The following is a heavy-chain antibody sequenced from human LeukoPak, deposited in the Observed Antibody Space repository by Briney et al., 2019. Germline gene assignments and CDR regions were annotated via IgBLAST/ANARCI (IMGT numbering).Heavy chain of an antibody. D-gene: IGHD3-16*01. CDR1: GFTFSSYA. Sequence: GGSLRLSCAASGFTFSSYAMSWVRQAPGKGLEWVSAISGSRSYTYYADSVKGRFTISRDNSKNTLYLQMNSLRAEDTAVYYCARDQGGVGYWGQGTLVTVSS. CDR2: ISGSRSYT. J-gene: IGHJ4*02. CDR3: ARDQGGVGY. V-gene: IGHV3-23*01.